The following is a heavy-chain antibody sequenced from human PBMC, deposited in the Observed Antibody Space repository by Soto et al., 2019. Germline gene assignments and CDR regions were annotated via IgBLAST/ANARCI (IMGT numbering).Heavy chain of an antibody. Sequence: SETLSLTCSVSGGSISSGDYYWSWIRQPTGKGLEWIGYMFYTGTTYYNPSLKSRITISMDTSKNQFSLRLTSVTAADTAEYHCARVVRFCSSPPCRGRNWFDPWGQGTRVTVSS. V-gene: IGHV4-30-4*01. J-gene: IGHJ5*02. CDR2: MFYTGTT. CDR3: ARVVRFCSSPPCRGRNWFDP. CDR1: GGSISSGDYY. D-gene: IGHD2-2*01.